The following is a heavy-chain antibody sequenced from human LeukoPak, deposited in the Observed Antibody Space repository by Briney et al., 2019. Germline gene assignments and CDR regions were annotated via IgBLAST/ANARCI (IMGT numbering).Heavy chain of an antibody. V-gene: IGHV3-7*01. Sequence: PGGSLRLSCAAPGFTFSRYWMSWVRQAPGKGLEWVANIKQDGSEKYSVDSVEGRFTISRDNAKNSLYLQMNSLRAEDTAVYYCARDIPITGSGDWFDPWGQGTLVTVSS. CDR3: ARDIPITGSGDWFDP. J-gene: IGHJ5*02. CDR1: GFTFSRYW. D-gene: IGHD1-14*01. CDR2: IKQDGSEK.